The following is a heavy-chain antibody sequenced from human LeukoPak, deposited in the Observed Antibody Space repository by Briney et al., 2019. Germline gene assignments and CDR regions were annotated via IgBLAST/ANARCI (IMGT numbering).Heavy chain of an antibody. V-gene: IGHV4-34*01. CDR2: INHSGST. J-gene: IGHJ5*02. CDR3: ARHQRRYYGSGSYSGRGFDP. CDR1: GGSFSGYY. Sequence: SETLSLTCAVYGGSFSGYYWSWIRQPPGKGLEWIGEINHSGSTNYNPSLKSRVTISVDTSKNQFSLKLSSVTAADTAVYYCARHQRRYYGSGSYSGRGFDPWGQGTLVTVSS. D-gene: IGHD3-10*01.